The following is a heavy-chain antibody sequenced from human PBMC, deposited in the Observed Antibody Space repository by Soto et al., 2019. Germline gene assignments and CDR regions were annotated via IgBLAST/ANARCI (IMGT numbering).Heavy chain of an antibody. CDR3: ARGVSAGFGY. CDR1: GYSFTSLD. V-gene: IGHV1-8*01. Sequence: GESLKISCKASGYSFTSLDINWVRQTAGQGLEWMGWMQPSTGRTGYAQKFQGRVTMTRDTSINTAYMELTTLTSDDTAFYYCARGVSAGFGYWGPETLVTVSS. J-gene: IGHJ4*02. D-gene: IGHD6-19*01. CDR2: MQPSTGRT.